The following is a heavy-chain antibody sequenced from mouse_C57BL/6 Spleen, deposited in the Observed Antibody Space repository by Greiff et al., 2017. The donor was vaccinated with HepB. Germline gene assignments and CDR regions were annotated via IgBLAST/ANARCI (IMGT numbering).Heavy chain of an antibody. D-gene: IGHD3-2*02. CDR2: IYPGDGDT. CDR3: ARRTGSSGYFYAMDY. CDR1: GYAFSSSW. J-gene: IGHJ4*01. V-gene: IGHV1-82*01. Sequence: SGPELVKPGASVKISCKASGYAFSSSWMNWVKQRPGKGLEWIGRIYPGDGDTNYNGKFKGKATLTADKSSSTAYMQLSSLTSEDSAVYFCARRTGSSGYFYAMDYWGQGTSVTVSS.